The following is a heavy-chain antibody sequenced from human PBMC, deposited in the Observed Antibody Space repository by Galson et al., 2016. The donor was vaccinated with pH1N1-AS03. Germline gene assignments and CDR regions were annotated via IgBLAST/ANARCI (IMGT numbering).Heavy chain of an antibody. CDR2: MNPNTGIT. D-gene: IGHD3-10*01. Sequence: SVKVSCKASGYTFTSNDINWVRQATGQGLEWMGWMNPNTGITGYAQKFQGRVTMTRDISMSTAYMELSSLRSEDTAAYFCARGVSAGVDFWGQGTLVTVSS. CDR1: GYTFTSND. J-gene: IGHJ4*02. V-gene: IGHV1-8*01. CDR3: ARGVSAGVDF.